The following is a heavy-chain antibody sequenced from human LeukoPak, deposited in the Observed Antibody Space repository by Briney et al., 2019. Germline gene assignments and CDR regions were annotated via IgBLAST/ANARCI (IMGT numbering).Heavy chain of an antibody. CDR2: IIPIFGTA. CDR3: ARGGNEGGASWFDP. J-gene: IGHJ5*02. CDR1: GGTLSSYA. V-gene: IGHV1-69*05. D-gene: IGHD4-23*01. Sequence: GASVKVSCKASGGTLSSYAISWVRQAPGQGLEWMGGIIPIFGTAIYAQKFQGRVTITTDESTSTAYMELSSLRSEDTAVYYCARGGNEGGASWFDPWGQGTLVTVSS.